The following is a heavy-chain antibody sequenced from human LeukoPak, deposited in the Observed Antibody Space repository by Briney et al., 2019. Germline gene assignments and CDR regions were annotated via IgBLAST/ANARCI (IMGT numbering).Heavy chain of an antibody. CDR3: ARGWNEFDY. CDR2: IYTSGST. Sequence: SETLSLTCTVSGGSISSYYWSWIRKPAGKGLEWIGRIYTSGSTNYNPSLESRLTMSVDTSRNQFSLNLTSVTAADTAVYYCARGWNEFDYWGQGTLVTVSS. V-gene: IGHV4-4*07. J-gene: IGHJ4*02. CDR1: GGSISSYY. D-gene: IGHD1-1*01.